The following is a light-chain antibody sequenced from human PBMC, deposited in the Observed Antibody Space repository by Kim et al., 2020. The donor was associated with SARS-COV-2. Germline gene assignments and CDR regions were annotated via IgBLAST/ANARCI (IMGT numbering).Light chain of an antibody. CDR2: GKN. CDR1: SLRSYY. J-gene: IGLJ2*01. Sequence: SSELTQDPAVSVALGQTVRITCQGDSLRSYYASWYQQKPGQAPVLVIYGKNNRPSGIPDRFSGSSSGNTASLTITGAQAEGEADYYCNSRDSSGNPWVFG. V-gene: IGLV3-19*01. CDR3: NSRDSSGNPWV.